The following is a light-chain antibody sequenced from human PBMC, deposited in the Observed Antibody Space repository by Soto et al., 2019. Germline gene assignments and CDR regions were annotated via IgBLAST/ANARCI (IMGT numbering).Light chain of an antibody. CDR2: DAS. V-gene: IGKV3-11*01. J-gene: IGKJ1*01. CDR1: QSVSSY. CDR3: QQYGGLPT. Sequence: IVLTQSPATRSVSPGERATLSCRASQSVSSYLAWYQQKPGQAPRLLIYDASNRATGIPARFRGIGSGTDFTLTISRMEPEDFAVDYCQQYGGLPTFGQGTKVDIK.